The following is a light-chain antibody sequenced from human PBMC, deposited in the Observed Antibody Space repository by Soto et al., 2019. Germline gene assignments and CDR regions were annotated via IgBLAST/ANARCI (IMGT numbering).Light chain of an antibody. V-gene: IGLV2-23*03. CDR1: SSDVGSYNL. CDR2: EGS. Sequence: QSVPTQPASVSGSPGQSITISCTGTSSDVGSYNLVSWYQQHPGKAPKLMIYEGSKRPSGVSNRFSGSKSGNTASLTISWLQAEDEDDYYCCSYAGSSTFVFGGGTKVTVL. CDR3: CSYAGSSTFV. J-gene: IGLJ2*01.